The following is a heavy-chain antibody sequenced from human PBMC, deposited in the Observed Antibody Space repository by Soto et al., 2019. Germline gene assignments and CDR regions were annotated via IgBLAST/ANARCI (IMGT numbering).Heavy chain of an antibody. J-gene: IGHJ5*02. Sequence: PGGSLRLSCSASGFTFSSYAMHWVRQAPGKGLEYVSAISSNGGSTYYADSVKGRFTISRDNSKNTLYLQMSSLRAEDTAVYYCVKPYSSSWYLFDPWGPGTLVTVSS. V-gene: IGHV3-64D*08. D-gene: IGHD6-13*01. CDR2: ISSNGGST. CDR3: VKPYSSSWYLFDP. CDR1: GFTFSSYA.